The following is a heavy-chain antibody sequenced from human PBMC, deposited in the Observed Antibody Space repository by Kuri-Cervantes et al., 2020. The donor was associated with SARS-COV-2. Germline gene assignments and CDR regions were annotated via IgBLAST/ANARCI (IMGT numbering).Heavy chain of an antibody. CDR1: GFTFSSYW. CDR3: ANSFYDTSSVPRLDY. Sequence: GESLKISCAASGFTFSSYWMSWVRQAPGKGLEWVANIKQDGSEKYYVDSVKGQFTISRDNSKNTLYLQMNSLGVEDTAVYYCANSFYDTSSVPRLDYWGQGTLVTVSS. CDR2: IKQDGSEK. D-gene: IGHD2/OR15-2a*01. J-gene: IGHJ4*02. V-gene: IGHV3-7*01.